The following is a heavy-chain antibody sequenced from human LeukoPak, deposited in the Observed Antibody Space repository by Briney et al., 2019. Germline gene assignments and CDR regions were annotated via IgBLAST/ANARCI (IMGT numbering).Heavy chain of an antibody. CDR3: ARDVGGSLDY. J-gene: IGHJ4*02. D-gene: IGHD1-26*01. Sequence: PGGSLRLSCAGSGFTFNKYWMAWVRQAPGKGLEWVANMKQDSSDKNYVDSVKGRFTISRDNAKNSLYLQMDSLRAEDTAVYYCARDVGGSLDYWGQGTLVTVSS. CDR1: GFTFNKYW. V-gene: IGHV3-7*05. CDR2: MKQDSSDK.